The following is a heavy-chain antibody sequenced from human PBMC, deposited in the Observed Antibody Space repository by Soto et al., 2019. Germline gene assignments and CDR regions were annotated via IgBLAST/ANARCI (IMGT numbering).Heavy chain of an antibody. Sequence: QVQLQQWGAGLLKPSETLSLTCAVYGGSFSGYYWSWIRQPPGKGLEWIGEINHSGSTNYNPSLKSRVTISVDTSKNQFSLKLSSVTAADTAVYYCARGGRSYGPPYFDYWGQGTLVTVSS. V-gene: IGHV4-34*01. CDR2: INHSGST. J-gene: IGHJ4*02. D-gene: IGHD5-18*01. CDR3: ARGGRSYGPPYFDY. CDR1: GGSFSGYY.